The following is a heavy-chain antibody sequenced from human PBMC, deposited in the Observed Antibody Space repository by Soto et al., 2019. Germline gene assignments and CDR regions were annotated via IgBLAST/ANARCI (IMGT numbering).Heavy chain of an antibody. D-gene: IGHD3-3*01. Sequence: GGSLRLSCAASGITLSSYWMHWVRQAPGKGLVWVSRINSDGSSTSYADSVKGRFTISRDNAKNTLYLQMNSLRPEDTAVYYCASNQGAVTWTWFDPWGQGTLVTVSS. V-gene: IGHV3-74*01. CDR1: GITLSSYW. CDR3: ASNQGAVTWTWFDP. J-gene: IGHJ5*02. CDR2: INSDGSST.